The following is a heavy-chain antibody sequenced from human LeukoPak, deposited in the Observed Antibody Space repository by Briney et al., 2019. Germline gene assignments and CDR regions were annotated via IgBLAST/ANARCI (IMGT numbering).Heavy chain of an antibody. CDR1: GFTFSSYA. CDR2: ISGSGGST. CDR3: ANQYDFWSGPDY. J-gene: IGHJ4*02. V-gene: IGHV3-23*01. Sequence: GGSLRLSCAASGFTFSSYAMNWVRQAPGQGLEWVSGISGSGGSTYYADSVKGRFTISRDNSKNTLYLQMNSRRVEDTAVYYCANQYDFWSGPDYWGQGPLVTVSS. D-gene: IGHD3-3*01.